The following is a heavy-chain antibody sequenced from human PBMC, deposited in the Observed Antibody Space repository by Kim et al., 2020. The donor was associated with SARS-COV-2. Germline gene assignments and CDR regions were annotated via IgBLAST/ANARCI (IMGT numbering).Heavy chain of an antibody. V-gene: IGHV4-31*03. Sequence: SETLSLTCTVSGASMNSGGYYWSWIRQHPGKGLEWIGFLSYSGFTYYTPSLESRVSTSVDTSKNQFSLKLTSVTAADTAVYYCARTPRDCSSTSCYHFDYWGQVVLVTVSS. J-gene: IGHJ4*02. D-gene: IGHD2-2*01. CDR2: LSYSGFT. CDR3: ARTPRDCSSTSCYHFDY. CDR1: GASMNSGGYY.